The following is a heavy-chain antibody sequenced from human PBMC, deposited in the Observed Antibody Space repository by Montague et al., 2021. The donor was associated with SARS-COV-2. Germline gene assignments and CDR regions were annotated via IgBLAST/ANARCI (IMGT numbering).Heavy chain of an antibody. CDR3: ARRIVTYYWYFDL. Sequence: SETLSLTCTVSNASFDNYYWSWVRQSPGKGLEYIGYIHYSGSTYYNPSLRSRVTISIDTSRNQFSLKLMSVTAAETAIYFCARRIVTYYWYFDLWGRGTLVTVSS. V-gene: IGHV4-59*01. J-gene: IGHJ2*01. D-gene: IGHD2-15*01. CDR2: IHYSGST. CDR1: NASFDNYY.